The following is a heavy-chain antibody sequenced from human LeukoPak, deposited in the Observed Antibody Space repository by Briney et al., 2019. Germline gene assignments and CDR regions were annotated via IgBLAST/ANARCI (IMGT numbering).Heavy chain of an antibody. V-gene: IGHV4-31*03. J-gene: IGHJ4*02. D-gene: IGHD5-24*01. Sequence: SETLSLTCTVSGGSTNNGGYYWSWIRQHPGKGLEWIGYIYYSGSSYYNPSLRSRVTISVDTSKNHFSLKLSSVTAADTAVYCCARNRDGYNSFDYWGQGTLVTVSP. CDR1: GGSTNNGGYY. CDR2: IYYSGSS. CDR3: ARNRDGYNSFDY.